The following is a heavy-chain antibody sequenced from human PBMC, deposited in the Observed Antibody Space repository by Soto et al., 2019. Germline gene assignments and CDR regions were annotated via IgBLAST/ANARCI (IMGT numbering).Heavy chain of an antibody. J-gene: IGHJ4*02. CDR3: ARSDSSGFYLPF. V-gene: IGHV1-69*13. CDR1: GGTFSTHI. D-gene: IGHD3-22*01. Sequence: GASVKVSCKASGGTFSTHIINWVRQAPGQGLEWMGGIIPLFGTGSYAQKFRDRVSITADGSTYTAYMELSSLRSEDTAVYYCARSDSSGFYLPFWGQGTLVTVSS. CDR2: IIPLFGTG.